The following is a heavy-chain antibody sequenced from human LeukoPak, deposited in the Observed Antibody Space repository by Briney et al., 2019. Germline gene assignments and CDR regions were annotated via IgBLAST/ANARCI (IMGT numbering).Heavy chain of an antibody. CDR1: GGSISSGGYY. D-gene: IGHD3-22*01. V-gene: IGHV4-31*03. CDR3: ARGQHYYDSSGYYSL. CDR2: IYYSGST. J-gene: IGHJ4*02. Sequence: SETLSLTCTVSGGSISSGGYYWSWIRQHPGKGLEWIGYIYYSGSTYYNPSLKSRVTISVDTSKNQFSLKLSSVTAADTAVYYCARGQHYYDSSGYYSLWGQGTLVTVSS.